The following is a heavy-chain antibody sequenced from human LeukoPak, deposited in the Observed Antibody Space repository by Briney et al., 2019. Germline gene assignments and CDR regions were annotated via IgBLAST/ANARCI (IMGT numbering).Heavy chain of an antibody. D-gene: IGHD6-13*01. CDR2: ISSSSSYI. CDR3: ARDRIPGYSSSLPFDY. CDR1: GFTFSSYS. V-gene: IGHV3-21*01. J-gene: IGHJ4*02. Sequence: PGGSLRLSCAASGFTFSSYSMNWVRQAPGKGLEWVSSISSSSSYIYYADSVKGRFTISRDNAKNSLYLQMNSLRAEDTAVYYCARDRIPGYSSSLPFDYWGQGTLVTVSS.